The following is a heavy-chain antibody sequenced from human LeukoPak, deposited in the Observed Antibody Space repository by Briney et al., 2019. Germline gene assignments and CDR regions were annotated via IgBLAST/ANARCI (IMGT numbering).Heavy chain of an antibody. D-gene: IGHD2-2*01. Sequence: PGGSLRLSCAASGFTFSSYSMNWVRQAPGKGLEWVSSISSSSSYIYYADSVKGRFTISRDNAKNSLYLQMNSLRAEDTAVYYCARVPGRGEPAAINYFDYWGQGTLVTVSS. V-gene: IGHV3-21*01. J-gene: IGHJ4*02. CDR1: GFTFSSYS. CDR2: ISSSSSYI. CDR3: ARVPGRGEPAAINYFDY.